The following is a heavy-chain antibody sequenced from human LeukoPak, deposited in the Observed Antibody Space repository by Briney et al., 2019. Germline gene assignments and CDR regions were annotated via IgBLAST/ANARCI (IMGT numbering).Heavy chain of an antibody. CDR1: GGSLSSGGYY. CDR2: IYYSGST. Sequence: SETLSLTCTVSGGSLSSGGYYWSWSRQHPGKGLEWIGYIYYSGSTYYNPSLKSRVTISVDTSKNQFSLKLSSVTAADTAVYYCARVGATTLDNWFDPWGQGTLVTVSS. CDR3: ARVGATTLDNWFDP. V-gene: IGHV4-31*03. J-gene: IGHJ5*02. D-gene: IGHD1-26*01.